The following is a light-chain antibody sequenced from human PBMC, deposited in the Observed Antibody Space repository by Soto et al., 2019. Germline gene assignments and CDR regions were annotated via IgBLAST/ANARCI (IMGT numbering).Light chain of an antibody. CDR1: QSVSSN. CDR2: GAS. J-gene: IGKJ1*01. V-gene: IGKV3D-15*01. CDR3: QQYNNWPQT. Sequence: EVAVTQSRVTLSVSPGERSTLSCRASQSVSSNLAWYQQKPGQAPRLLTYGASTRATGISARFSGSGSGTEFTLTISSLQSEDFAVYYCQQYNNWPQTFGQGTKVDI.